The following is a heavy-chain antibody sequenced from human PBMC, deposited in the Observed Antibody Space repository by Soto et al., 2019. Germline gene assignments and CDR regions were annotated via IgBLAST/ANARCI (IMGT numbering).Heavy chain of an antibody. CDR1: GGTFSSYA. D-gene: IGHD2-2*01. J-gene: IGHJ6*02. CDR2: IIPIFGTA. Sequence: QVQLVQSGAEVKKPGSSVKVSCKASGGTFSSYAISWVRQAPGQGLEWMGGIIPIFGTANYAQKFQGRVTITSDESTSPAYMELSSLRSEDTAVYYCARASTGALYYYYYGMDVWGQGTTVTVSS. CDR3: ARASTGALYYYYYGMDV. V-gene: IGHV1-69*01.